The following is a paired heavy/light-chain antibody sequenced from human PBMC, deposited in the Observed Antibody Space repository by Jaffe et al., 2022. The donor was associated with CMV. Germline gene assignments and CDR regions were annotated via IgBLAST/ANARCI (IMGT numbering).Heavy chain of an antibody. Sequence: EVQLLESGGGLVQPGGSLRLSCAVSGFTFSSFAMSWVRQAPGKGLEWVSVISGSGDNTFYADSVKGRFTISRDNSKNTLYLHISSLRVEDTAVYYCVEGGYSGFVSGYWGQGTLVTVSS. D-gene: IGHD5-12*01. CDR3: VEGGYSGFVSGY. V-gene: IGHV3-23*01. J-gene: IGHJ4*02. CDR1: GFTFSSFA. CDR2: ISGSGDNT.
Light chain of an antibody. CDR2: GAS. CDR1: QSVSSSY. CDR3: QHYGSSPL. V-gene: IGKV3-20*01. Sequence: EIVLTQSPGTLSLSPGERATLSCRASQSVSSSYLAWYQQKPGQTPRLLIYGASSRATGIPDRFSGSGSGTDFTLTISRLEPEDFAVYYCQHYGSSPLFGQGTKLEIK. J-gene: IGKJ2*01.